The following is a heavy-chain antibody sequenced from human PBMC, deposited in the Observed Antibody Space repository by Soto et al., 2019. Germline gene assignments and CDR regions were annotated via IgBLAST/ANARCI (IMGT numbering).Heavy chain of an antibody. V-gene: IGHV3-30-3*01. J-gene: IGHJ4*02. CDR2: ISYDGSNK. CDR1: GFTFSSYA. CDR3: ARGDSNFDY. D-gene: IGHD6-13*01. Sequence: QVQLVESGGGVVQPGRSLRLSCAASGFTFSSYAMHWVRQAPGKGLEWVAVISYDGSNKYYADSVKGRFTISRDNSKNPLYLQMNSLRAEDTAVYYCARGDSNFDYWGQGTLVTVSS.